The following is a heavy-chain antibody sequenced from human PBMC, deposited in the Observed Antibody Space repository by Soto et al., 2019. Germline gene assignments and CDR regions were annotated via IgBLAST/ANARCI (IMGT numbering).Heavy chain of an antibody. CDR3: AKVPGSKGVGSGYDFWDY. CDR1: GFTFSSYA. CDR2: ISGSGGST. Sequence: GGSLRLSCAASGFTFSSYAMSWVRQAPGKGLEWVSAISGSGGSTYYADSVKGRFTISRDNSKNTLYLQMNSLRAEDTAVYYCAKVPGSKGVGSGYDFWDYWGQGTLVTVSS. D-gene: IGHD5-12*01. V-gene: IGHV3-23*01. J-gene: IGHJ4*02.